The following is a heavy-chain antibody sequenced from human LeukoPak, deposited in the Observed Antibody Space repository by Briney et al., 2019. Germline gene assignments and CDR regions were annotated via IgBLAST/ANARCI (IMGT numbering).Heavy chain of an antibody. CDR1: GFTFSSYG. J-gene: IGHJ4*02. V-gene: IGHV3-30*02. D-gene: IGHD3-10*01. CDR2: IQYDGSNK. CDR3: ATAEILPDY. Sequence: PGGSLRLSCAASGFTFSSYGMHWVRQAPGKGLEWVSFIQYDGSNKYYADSVKGRFTISRDNFNNTLYLQMNSLRTEDTAVYYCATAEILPDYWGQGTLVTVSS.